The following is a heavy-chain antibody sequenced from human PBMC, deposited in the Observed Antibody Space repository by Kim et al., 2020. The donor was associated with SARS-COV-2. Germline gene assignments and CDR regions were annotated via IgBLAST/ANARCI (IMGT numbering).Heavy chain of an antibody. V-gene: IGHV3-30*04. CDR2: ISYDGSNK. CDR1: GFTFSSYA. Sequence: GGSLRLSCAASGFTFSSYAMHWVRQAPGKGLEWVAVISYDGSNKYYVDSVKGRFTISRDNSKNTLYLQMNSLRAEDTAVYYCARSYYDFWSGYNRVAPYYYYYGMDVWGQGTTVTVSS. J-gene: IGHJ6*02. CDR3: ARSYYDFWSGYNRVAPYYYYYGMDV. D-gene: IGHD3-3*01.